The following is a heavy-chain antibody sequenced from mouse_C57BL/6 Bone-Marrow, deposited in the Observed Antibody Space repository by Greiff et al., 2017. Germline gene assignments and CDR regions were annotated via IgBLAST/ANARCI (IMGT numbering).Heavy chain of an antibody. CDR3: NHYYGSSYGAY. J-gene: IGHJ3*01. Sequence: EVQGVESGAELVRPGASVKLSCTASGFNIKDDYMHWVKQRPEQGLEWIGWIDPENGDTEYASKFQGKATITADTSSNTSYLQLSSLTSEDTAVYYCNHYYGSSYGAYWGQGTLVTVSA. D-gene: IGHD1-1*01. CDR2: IDPENGDT. CDR1: GFNIKDDY. V-gene: IGHV14-4*01.